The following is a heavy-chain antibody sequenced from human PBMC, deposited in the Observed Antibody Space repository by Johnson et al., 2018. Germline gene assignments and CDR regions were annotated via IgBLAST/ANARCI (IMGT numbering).Heavy chain of an antibody. CDR1: GLTFRTYS. Sequence: VQLVESGGGLVKAGGSLGLSCAASGLTFRTYSLDWVRQPPGKGLEWVPSITTSNNYIYYADSVKGRFTISRENPKNSLYLQMNKVKAEDTAGYYWASLSREADRDMVTSRDYYYYMDVWGKGTTVTVSS. CDR3: ASLSREADRDMVTSRDYYYYMDV. CDR2: ITTSNNYI. V-gene: IGHV3-21*01. D-gene: IGHD5-18*01. J-gene: IGHJ6*03.